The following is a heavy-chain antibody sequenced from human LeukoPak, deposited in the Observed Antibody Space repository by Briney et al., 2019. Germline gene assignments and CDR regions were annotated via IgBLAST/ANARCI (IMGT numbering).Heavy chain of an antibody. CDR1: GFTFSSYG. CDR2: IWYDGSNK. Sequence: GGSLRLSCAASGFTFSSYGMHWVRQAPGKGLEWVAAIWYDGSNKYYADSVKGRFTISRDNSKNTLYLPMNSPRAEDTAVYYCAREASILWVLDYWGQGTLVTVSS. CDR3: AREASILWVLDY. V-gene: IGHV3-33*01. J-gene: IGHJ4*02. D-gene: IGHD2-21*01.